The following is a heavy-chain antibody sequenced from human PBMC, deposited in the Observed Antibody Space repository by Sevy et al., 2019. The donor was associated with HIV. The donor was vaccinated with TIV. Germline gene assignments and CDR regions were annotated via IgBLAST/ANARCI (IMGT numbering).Heavy chain of an antibody. CDR1: GGSISTYY. D-gene: IGHD2-21*02. CDR2: IYTSGYT. V-gene: IGHV4-4*07. CDR3: ARTVAPAIRGAFDI. J-gene: IGHJ3*02. Sequence: SETLSLTCTVSGGSISTYYWSWVRQPAGKGLEWIGRIYTSGYTNYNPSLNSRVTMSIDTSNNQFSLKLSSVTAADTALYYCARTVAPAIRGAFDIWGQRTMVTVSS.